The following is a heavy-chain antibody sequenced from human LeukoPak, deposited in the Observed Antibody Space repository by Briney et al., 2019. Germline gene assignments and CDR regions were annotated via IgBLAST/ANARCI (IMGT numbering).Heavy chain of an antibody. CDR1: GGSFSGYY. J-gene: IGHJ5*02. CDR2: INHSGST. Sequence: SETLSLTCAVYGGSFSGYYWSWIRRPPGKGLEWIGEINHSGSTNYNPSLKSRVTISVDASKNQFSLKLSSVTAADTAVYYCARPEYDILTGYSFSYNWFDPWGQGTLVTVSS. CDR3: ARPEYDILTGYSFSYNWFDP. V-gene: IGHV4-34*01. D-gene: IGHD3-9*01.